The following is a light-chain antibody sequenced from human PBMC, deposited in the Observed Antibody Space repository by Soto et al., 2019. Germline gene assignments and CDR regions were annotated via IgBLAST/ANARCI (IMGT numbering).Light chain of an antibody. V-gene: IGKV1-39*01. CDR1: ESISSY. CDR2: VVS. J-gene: IGKJ2*01. CDR3: QQSYTTPFT. Sequence: DIQMTQSPSSLSASVGDRVTITCRASESISSYLNWYQQKPGEAPKLLIYVVSSLPSGVPSRFSGSGSGTHFTRTISSLQPADFATYYCQQSYTTPFTFGQGTKLDIK.